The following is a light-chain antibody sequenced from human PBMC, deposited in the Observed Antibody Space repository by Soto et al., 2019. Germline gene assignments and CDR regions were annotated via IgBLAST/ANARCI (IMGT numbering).Light chain of an antibody. Sequence: EIVLTQSPVTLSLSPGERATLSCRASQSVSNYLIWYQQKPGQAPRLLIYDAFNTATGIPARFSGSGSGTDFTLTISSLDPADFAVFYCQKRAQWPITFGGGTKVEIK. J-gene: IGKJ4*01. CDR2: DAF. V-gene: IGKV3-11*01. CDR1: QSVSNY. CDR3: QKRAQWPIT.